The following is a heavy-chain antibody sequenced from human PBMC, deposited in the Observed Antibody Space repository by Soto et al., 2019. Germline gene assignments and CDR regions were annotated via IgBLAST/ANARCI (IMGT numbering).Heavy chain of an antibody. CDR2: HNGYNGQT. V-gene: IGHV1-3*01. D-gene: IGHD5-12*01. CDR3: AKWDGYGDH. CDR1: ENTFSTYL. J-gene: IGHJ5*02. Sequence: ASVKVSCKASENTFSTYLVHWVRQVHGQGLEWMGWHNGYNGQTEYSQKFQGRVTITRDTSAKTAYLELRSLRVDDTAVYYCAKWDGYGDHWGQGTLVTVSS.